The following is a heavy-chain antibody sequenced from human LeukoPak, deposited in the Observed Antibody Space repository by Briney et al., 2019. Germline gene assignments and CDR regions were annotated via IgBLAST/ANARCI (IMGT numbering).Heavy chain of an antibody. CDR1: GFTFSSYS. V-gene: IGHV3-48*04. D-gene: IGHD3-3*01. Sequence: GGSLRLSCAASGFTFSSYSMNWVRQAPGKGLEWVSYISGISSTIYYADSVKGRFTISRDNAKNSLFLQMNSLRAEDTAVYYCARDLQEWSTLGYFDLWGPGTLVTVSS. CDR2: ISGISSTI. CDR3: ARDLQEWSTLGYFDL. J-gene: IGHJ2*01.